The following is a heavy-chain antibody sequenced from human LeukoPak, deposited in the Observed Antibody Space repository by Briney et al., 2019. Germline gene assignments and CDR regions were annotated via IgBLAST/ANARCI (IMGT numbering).Heavy chain of an antibody. CDR2: FCSSSNTI. V-gene: IGHV3-11*04. Sequence: GGSLRLSCAASGFTFCAYYMSWSGQAPGKGLEWVSFFCSSSNTIYYADSERGGLTISRDNAQNSLYLQMDSLRAEDTAVCYCARALRGDYWGQGTLVTVSS. CDR1: GFTFCAYY. CDR3: ARALRGDY. J-gene: IGHJ4*02. D-gene: IGHD4-17*01.